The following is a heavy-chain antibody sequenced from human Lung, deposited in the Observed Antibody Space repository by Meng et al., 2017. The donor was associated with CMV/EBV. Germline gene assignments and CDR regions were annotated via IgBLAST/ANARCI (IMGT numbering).Heavy chain of an antibody. D-gene: IGHD2-2*01. Sequence: CGAYGGSFSGHYRSWIRQSPGKGLEWIGEIYHTGVTNYHPSLKSRVTISLDTSKMQFSLKLTSVTAADTAVYYCATSPDGPAGFDYWGQGGLVTVSS. CDR1: GGSFSGHY. CDR2: IYHTGVT. CDR3: ATSPDGPAGFDY. J-gene: IGHJ4*02. V-gene: IGHV4-34*01.